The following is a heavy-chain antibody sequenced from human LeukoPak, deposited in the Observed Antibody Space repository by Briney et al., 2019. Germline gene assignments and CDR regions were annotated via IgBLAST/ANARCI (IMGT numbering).Heavy chain of an antibody. D-gene: IGHD2-21*01. J-gene: IGHJ4*02. CDR3: ARDCSLGY. CDR2: VNSNSGAT. V-gene: IGHV1-2*02. Sequence: ASVKVSYTASVYTFTVYYIHWVRQAPGQGLEWMGWVNSNSGATNYAQKFQGRVTMTRDTSISTAYMELTRLGSDDTAVYYCARDCSLGYWGQGTLVTVSS. CDR1: VYTFTVYY.